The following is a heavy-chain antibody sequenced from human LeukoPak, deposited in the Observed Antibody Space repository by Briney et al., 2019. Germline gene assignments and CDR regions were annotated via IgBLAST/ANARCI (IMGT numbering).Heavy chain of an antibody. Sequence: SETLSLTCTVSGGSISSYYWSWIRQPPGKGLEWIGHIYYSGSTNYDPSLKSRVTISVDTSKNQFSLKLSSVTAADTAVYYCVRVWFGDRISYVGWFDPWGQGTLVTVSS. D-gene: IGHD3-10*01. CDR2: IYYSGST. CDR3: VRVWFGDRISYVGWFDP. J-gene: IGHJ5*02. CDR1: GGSISSYY. V-gene: IGHV4-59*01.